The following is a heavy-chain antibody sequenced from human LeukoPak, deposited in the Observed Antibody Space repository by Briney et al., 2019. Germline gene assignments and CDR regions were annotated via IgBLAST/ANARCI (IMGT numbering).Heavy chain of an antibody. J-gene: IGHJ6*03. CDR1: GVTFSNYW. CDR2: INSDGSTT. Sequence: GGSLRLSCAASGVTFSNYWMHWVRQAPGKGLVWVSRINSDGSTTSYADSVKGRFTISRDNAKNSLYLQMNSLRAEDTAVYYCARDGDSYGTSSYYYMDVWGKGTTVTVSS. CDR3: ARDGDSYGTSSYYYMDV. V-gene: IGHV3-74*01. D-gene: IGHD5-18*01.